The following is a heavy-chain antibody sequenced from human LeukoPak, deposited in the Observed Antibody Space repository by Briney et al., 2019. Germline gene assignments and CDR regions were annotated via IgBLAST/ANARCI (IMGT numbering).Heavy chain of an antibody. CDR1: GFTFSSYG. V-gene: IGHV3-30*02. D-gene: IGHD3-22*01. CDR2: IRYDGSNK. Sequence: GGSLRLSCAASGFTFSSYGMHWVRQAPGKGLEWVAFIRYDGSNKYYADPAKGRFTISRDNSNNTLFLQMNSLRAEDTAVYYCAKDKTRIDSSFDYWGQGTLVTVSS. J-gene: IGHJ4*02. CDR3: AKDKTRIDSSFDY.